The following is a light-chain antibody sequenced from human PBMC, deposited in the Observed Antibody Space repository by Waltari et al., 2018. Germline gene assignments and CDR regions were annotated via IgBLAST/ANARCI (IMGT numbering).Light chain of an antibody. Sequence: QSALTQPASVSGSPGQSITISCTGTSSDVWSYNLVSWYRKHPGKAPNLMFYEVTRRPSGVSRRFSGSKSGNTASLTSSGRQAEEESDYYCCSYAGSSTHVVFGGGTKVTVL. V-gene: IGLV2-23*02. J-gene: IGLJ2*01. CDR2: EVT. CDR3: CSYAGSSTHVV. CDR1: SSDVWSYNL.